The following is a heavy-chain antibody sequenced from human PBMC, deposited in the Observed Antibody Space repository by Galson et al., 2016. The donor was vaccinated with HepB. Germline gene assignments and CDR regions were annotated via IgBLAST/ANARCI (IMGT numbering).Heavy chain of an antibody. CDR3: AHGGYSSDSNSYYYYVPWFDP. Sequence: PALVKPTQTLTLTCTFSGFSLTTRQMCVAWIRQPPGKALEWLALIDWDDDKHYSTSLRTRLTISKDTSKNQVVLTMTNMDPVDTATYYCAHGGYSSDSNSYYYYVPWFDPWGQGTLVTVSS. CDR2: IDWDDDK. CDR1: GFSLTTRQMC. J-gene: IGHJ5*02. V-gene: IGHV2-70*12. D-gene: IGHD3-22*01.